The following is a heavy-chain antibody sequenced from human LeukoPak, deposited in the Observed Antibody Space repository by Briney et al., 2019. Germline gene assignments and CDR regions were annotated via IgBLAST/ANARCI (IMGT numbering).Heavy chain of an antibody. V-gene: IGHV1-2*02. CDR3: ARLTGDQEDWFDP. CDR2: INPNSGGT. J-gene: IGHJ5*02. D-gene: IGHD7-27*01. CDR1: GYTFTGYY. Sequence: ASVKVSCKASGYTFTGYYMHWVRQAPGQGLEWMGWINPNSGGTNYAQKFQGRVTMTRDTSISTAYMELSRLRSDDTAVHYCARLTGDQEDWFDPWGQGTLVTVSS.